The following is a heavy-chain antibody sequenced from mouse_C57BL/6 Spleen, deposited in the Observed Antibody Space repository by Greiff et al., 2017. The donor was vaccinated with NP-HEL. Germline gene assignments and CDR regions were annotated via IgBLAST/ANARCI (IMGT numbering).Heavy chain of an antibody. CDR1: GYTFTDYE. Sequence: VQLQQSGAELVRPGASVTLSCKASGYTFTDYEMHWVKQTPVHGLEWIGAIDPETGGTAYNQKFKGKAILTADKSSSTAYMELRSLTSEDSAVYYCTRGSTTVVATGDYWGQGTTLTVSS. CDR2: IDPETGGT. CDR3: TRGSTTVVATGDY. J-gene: IGHJ2*01. D-gene: IGHD1-1*01. V-gene: IGHV1-15*01.